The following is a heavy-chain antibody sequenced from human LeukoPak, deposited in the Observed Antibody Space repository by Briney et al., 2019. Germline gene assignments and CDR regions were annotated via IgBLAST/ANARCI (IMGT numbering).Heavy chain of an antibody. CDR1: GFTFRNYA. J-gene: IGHJ4*02. D-gene: IGHD4-17*01. Sequence: PGGSLRLSCAASGFTFRNYAMSWVRQAPGKGLEWVSAISGSGGTTYYGDSVKGRFTISRDNSKNTLSLQMNSLRAEDTAVYFCAKDRGIDYGDQLHFWGQGTLVTVSS. CDR2: ISGSGGTT. V-gene: IGHV3-23*01. CDR3: AKDRGIDYGDQLHF.